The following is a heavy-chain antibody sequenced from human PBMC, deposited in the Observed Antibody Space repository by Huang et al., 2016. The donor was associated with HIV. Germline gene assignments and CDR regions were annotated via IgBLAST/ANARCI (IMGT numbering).Heavy chain of an antibody. Sequence: QVHLVESGGGVVQPGGSLRLSCASSGFTFNTFGMHWVRQASGKGLEVVALSRYDANNQDHADAVKGRFTISRDNSEDTLFLLMTTLRPDDTAIYYCAKDEKQFCRGGSCYSSNIDYWGQGALVTVSS. CDR1: GFTFNTFG. J-gene: IGHJ4*02. V-gene: IGHV3-30*02. D-gene: IGHD2-15*01. CDR3: AKDEKQFCRGGSCYSSNIDY. CDR2: SRYDANNQ.